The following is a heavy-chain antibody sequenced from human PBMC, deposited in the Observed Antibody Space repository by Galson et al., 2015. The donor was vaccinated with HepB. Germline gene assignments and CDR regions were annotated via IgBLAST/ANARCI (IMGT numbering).Heavy chain of an antibody. V-gene: IGHV3-15*01. D-gene: IGHD3-16*02. CDR3: TTDRPFTGGGVIAT. CDR2: IKSRSDGGTT. J-gene: IGHJ5*02. Sequence: SLRLSCAASGFTFSHLWMTWVRQAPGKGLEWVGRIKSRSDGGTTDHAAPVKGRFTISRDDSKDTLYLQMNSLKTEDTAVYYCTTDRPFTGGGVIATWGQRTLVTVSS. CDR1: GFTFSHLW.